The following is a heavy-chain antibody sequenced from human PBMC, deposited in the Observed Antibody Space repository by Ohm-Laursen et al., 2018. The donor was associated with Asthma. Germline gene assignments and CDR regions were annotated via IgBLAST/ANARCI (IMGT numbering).Heavy chain of an antibody. CDR3: AREYTGYSSGWYYPFDY. Sequence: SVKVSCKASGYTFTGYYMHWVRQAPGQGLEWMGRINPNSGGANYAQKFQGRVTMTRDTSISTAYMELSRLRSDDTAVYYCAREYTGYSSGWYYPFDYWGQGTLVTVSS. J-gene: IGHJ4*02. V-gene: IGHV1-2*06. CDR1: GYTFTGYY. D-gene: IGHD6-19*01. CDR2: INPNSGGA.